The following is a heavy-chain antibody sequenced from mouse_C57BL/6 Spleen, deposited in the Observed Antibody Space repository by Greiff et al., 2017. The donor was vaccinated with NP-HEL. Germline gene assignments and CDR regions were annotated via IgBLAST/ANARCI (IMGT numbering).Heavy chain of an antibody. CDR3: TREGTSVDFDG. V-gene: IGHV5-9-1*02. J-gene: IGHJ1*03. Sequence: EVQGVESGEGLVKPGGSLKLSCAASGFTFSSYAMSWVRQTPEKRLEWVAYISSGGDYIYYADTVKGRFTISRDNARNTLYLQMSSLKSEDTAMYYCTREGTSVDFDGGGTGTTVTVSS. D-gene: IGHD5-1*01. CDR1: GFTFSSYA. CDR2: ISSGGDYI.